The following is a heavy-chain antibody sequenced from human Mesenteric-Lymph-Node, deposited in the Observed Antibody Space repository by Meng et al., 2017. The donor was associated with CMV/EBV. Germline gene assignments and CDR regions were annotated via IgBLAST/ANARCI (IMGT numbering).Heavy chain of an antibody. V-gene: IGHV1-3*01. CDR3: AGETGGGLDY. CDR1: GYTFTSYA. D-gene: IGHD1-14*01. CDR2: INAGNGNA. Sequence: KVSCKASGYTFTSYAMHWVRQAPGQRLEWMGWINAGNGNAKYSQKFQGRVTITRDISASTAYMELSSLRSEDTAVYYCAGETGGGLDYWGQGTLVTVSS. J-gene: IGHJ4*02.